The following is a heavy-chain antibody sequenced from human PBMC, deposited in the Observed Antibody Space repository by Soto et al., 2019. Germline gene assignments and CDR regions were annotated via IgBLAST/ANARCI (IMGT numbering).Heavy chain of an antibody. V-gene: IGHV4-59*08. Sequence: QLQLQESAPGLVKPSETLSLTCTVSGGAISSYYWSWIPQPPGKGLEWIGYIYYSGSTNYNPSLKSRVTISVDTSKNQFSLKLSSVTAADTAVYYCARHRGWFDPWGQGTLVTVSS. CDR1: GGAISSYY. CDR3: ARHRGWFDP. CDR2: IYYSGST. J-gene: IGHJ5*02.